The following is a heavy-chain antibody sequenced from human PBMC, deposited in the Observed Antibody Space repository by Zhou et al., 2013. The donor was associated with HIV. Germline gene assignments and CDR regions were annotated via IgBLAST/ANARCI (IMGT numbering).Heavy chain of an antibody. Sequence: QVQLVQSGAEVKKPGSSVKVSCKASGGTFSNSAISWVRQAPGQRPEWMGGLIPFIGMPNLAQKFKGRLTITTDESTSTAYMDLSSLTPEDTAVYYCARSEVIPVAMVYYYYYMDVWGQGTTVTVSS. D-gene: IGHD5-18*01. V-gene: IGHV1-69*05. CDR2: LIPFIGMP. CDR3: ARSEVIPVAMVYYYYYMDV. CDR1: GGTFSNSA. J-gene: IGHJ6*03.